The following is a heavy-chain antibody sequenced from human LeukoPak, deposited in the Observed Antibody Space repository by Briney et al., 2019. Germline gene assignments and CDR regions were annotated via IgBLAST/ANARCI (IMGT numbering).Heavy chain of an antibody. D-gene: IGHD3-22*01. J-gene: IGHJ5*02. CDR3: ARDYYDSSGYSGWFDP. CDR1: GFTFSTYG. CDR2: IWYDGSNK. Sequence: GRSLRLSCAASGFTFSTYGMHWVRQAPGMGLEWVAVIWYDGSNKYYADSVKGRFTISRDNSKNTLYLQMNSLRAEDTAVYYCARDYYDSSGYSGWFDPWGQGTLVTVSS. V-gene: IGHV3-33*01.